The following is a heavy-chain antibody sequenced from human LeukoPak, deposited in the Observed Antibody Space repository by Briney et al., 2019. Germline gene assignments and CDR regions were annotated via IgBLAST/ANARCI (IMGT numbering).Heavy chain of an antibody. CDR2: ISSNGGST. V-gene: IGHV3-64*01. CDR3: ARDRLGVGADYYYYYMDV. J-gene: IGHJ6*03. D-gene: IGHD1-26*01. CDR1: GFTFSSYA. Sequence: PEGSLRLSCAASGFTFSSYAMHRVRQAPGKGLEYVSAISSNGGSTYYANSVKGRFTISRDNSKNTLYLQMGSLRAEDMAVYYCARDRLGVGADYYYYYMDVWGKGTTVTVSS.